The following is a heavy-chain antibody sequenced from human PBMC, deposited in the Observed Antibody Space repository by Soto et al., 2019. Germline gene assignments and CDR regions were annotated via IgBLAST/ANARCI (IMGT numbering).Heavy chain of an antibody. CDR3: ARLPMIVVVPHY. J-gene: IGHJ4*02. Sequence: ASVKVSCKASGYTFTSYGISWVRQAPGQGLEWMGWISAYNGNTNYAQKLQGRVTMTTDTSTSTAYMELRSLRSDETAVYYGARLPMIVVVPHYWGQEPLATVSS. CDR2: ISAYNGNT. CDR1: GYTFTSYG. V-gene: IGHV1-18*01. D-gene: IGHD3-22*01.